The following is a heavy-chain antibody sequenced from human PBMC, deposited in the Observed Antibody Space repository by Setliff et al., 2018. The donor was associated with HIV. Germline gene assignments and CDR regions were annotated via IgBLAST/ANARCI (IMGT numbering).Heavy chain of an antibody. D-gene: IGHD2-8*02. CDR2: INNDETIT. V-gene: IGHV3-74*01. CDR3: ATARPRHLVSTNPPYYFDY. Sequence: GGSLRLSCAASGFTFNSYWMHWVRQAPGKGLMWVSHINNDETITKYADSVKGRFTISRDNSKNTLFLRMNSLRADDTAVYYCATARPRHLVSTNPPYYFDYWGQGTLVTVSS. J-gene: IGHJ4*02. CDR1: GFTFNSYW.